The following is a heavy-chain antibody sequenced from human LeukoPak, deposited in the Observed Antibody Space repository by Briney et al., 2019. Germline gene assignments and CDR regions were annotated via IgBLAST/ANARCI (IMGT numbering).Heavy chain of an antibody. V-gene: IGHV3-21*01. CDR1: GFIFSTYS. D-gene: IGHD2-21*02. Sequence: GGSLRLSCAASGFIFSTYSMNWVRQAPGKGLEWVSSISSSTSYIYYADSVKGRFTISRDNAKNSLYLQMNSLRAEDTAVYYCAVLAYCGGDCYYFDYWGQGTLVTVSS. CDR2: ISSSTSYI. J-gene: IGHJ4*02. CDR3: AVLAYCGGDCYYFDY.